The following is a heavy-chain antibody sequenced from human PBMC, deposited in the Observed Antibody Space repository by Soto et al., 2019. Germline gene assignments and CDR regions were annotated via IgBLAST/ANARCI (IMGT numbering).Heavy chain of an antibody. CDR1: GLSFSMYW. D-gene: IGHD1-1*01. CDR2: INDDGIST. V-gene: IGHV3-74*01. Sequence: GSLGLCCAASGLSFSMYWMHWARQVPGKGPEWVSRINDDGISTNYADSVKGRFTISRDNAKNTLYLQMNALRVEDTAVYYCTRGPRSTSTGTGAFWGQGTLVTVA. CDR3: TRGPRSTSTGTGAF. J-gene: IGHJ4*02.